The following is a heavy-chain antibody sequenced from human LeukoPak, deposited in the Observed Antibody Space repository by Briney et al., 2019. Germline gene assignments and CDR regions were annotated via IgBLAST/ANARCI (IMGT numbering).Heavy chain of an antibody. CDR3: ASPYCTNGVCYGYFDY. D-gene: IGHD2-8*01. Sequence: SETLSLTCAVYGGSFSGYSWSWIRQPPGKGLEWIGEINHSGSTNYNPSLKSRVTIPVVTSKNQFSLKLSSVTAADTAVYYCASPYCTNGVCYGYFDYWGQGTLVTVSS. CDR2: INHSGST. CDR1: GGSFSGYS. J-gene: IGHJ4*02. V-gene: IGHV4-34*01.